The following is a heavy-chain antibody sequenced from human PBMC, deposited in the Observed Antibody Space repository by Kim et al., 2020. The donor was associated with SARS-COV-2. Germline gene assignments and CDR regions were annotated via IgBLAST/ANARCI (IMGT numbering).Heavy chain of an antibody. CDR1: GFTFSSYS. V-gene: IGHV3-21*01. CDR3: ARGPNQLLPKTNYYYYGMDV. CDR2: ISSSSSYI. D-gene: IGHD2-15*01. J-gene: IGHJ6*02. Sequence: GGSLRLSCAASGFTFSSYSMNWVRQAPGKGLEWVSSISSSSSYIYYADSVKGRFTISRDNAKNSLYLQMNSLRAEDTAVYYCARGPNQLLPKTNYYYYGMDVWGQGTTVTVSS.